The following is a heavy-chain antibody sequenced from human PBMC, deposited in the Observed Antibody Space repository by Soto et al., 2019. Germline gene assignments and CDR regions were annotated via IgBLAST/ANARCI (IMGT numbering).Heavy chain of an antibody. V-gene: IGHV1-58*02. CDR3: AADLDSSSCYFHPPIL. J-gene: IGHJ4*02. Sequence: GASVKVSCKASGFTFTSSAMQWVRQARGQRLEWIGWIVVGSGNTNYAQKFQERVTITRDMSTSTAYMELSSLRSEDTAVYYCAADLDSSSCYFHPPILWGQGTLVPVSS. D-gene: IGHD6-13*01. CDR1: GFTFTSSA. CDR2: IVVGSGNT.